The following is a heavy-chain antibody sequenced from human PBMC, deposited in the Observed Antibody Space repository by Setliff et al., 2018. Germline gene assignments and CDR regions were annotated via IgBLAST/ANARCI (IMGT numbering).Heavy chain of an antibody. CDR2: TYDSGST. J-gene: IGHJ4*02. Sequence: SETLSLTCTVSGGPVTRTTTFWGWVRQTPGKGLEWIGSTYDSGSTYYNPSLNSRVTISEDTSKNQFSLKLTSVTAADAAVYYCARAAVASGARADYFDNWGRGTLVTGS. V-gene: IGHV4-39*07. D-gene: IGHD6-19*01. CDR1: GGPVTRTTTF. CDR3: ARAAVASGARADYFDN.